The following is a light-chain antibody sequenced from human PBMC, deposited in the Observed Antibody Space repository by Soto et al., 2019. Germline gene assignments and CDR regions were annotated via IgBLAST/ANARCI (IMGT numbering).Light chain of an antibody. CDR3: QQRSNWPRT. CDR1: QSINTD. V-gene: IGKV3-11*01. J-gene: IGKJ1*01. Sequence: TQSPSTLSASVGDRITITCRASQSINTDLAWYQQKPGQAPRLLIYDASNRAIGIPGRFSGSGSGTDFTLTISSLEPEDFAVYYCQQRSNWPRTFGQGTKVEI. CDR2: DAS.